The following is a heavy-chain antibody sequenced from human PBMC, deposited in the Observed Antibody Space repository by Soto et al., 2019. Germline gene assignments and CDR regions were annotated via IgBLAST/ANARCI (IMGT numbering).Heavy chain of an antibody. D-gene: IGHD1-26*01. V-gene: IGHV5-51*01. Sequence: GGSLKISCKGSVYSFTSYCIGWVRQMPGKSLGWMWVIYPGDSDTRYSPSLQGQVTISAEKSRSTAYLQWSRLMASDTAMYYCARLPVGSSYYYYGMDVWGQGTTVNVSS. CDR2: IYPGDSDT. CDR1: VYSFTSYC. J-gene: IGHJ6*02. CDR3: ARLPVGSSYYYYGMDV.